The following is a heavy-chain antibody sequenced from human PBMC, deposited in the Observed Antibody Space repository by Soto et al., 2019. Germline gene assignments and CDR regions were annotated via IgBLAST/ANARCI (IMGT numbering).Heavy chain of an antibody. Sequence: WGSLRLSCAASGFTFSSYAMSWVRQAPGKGLEWVSVISGSGGDTYYADSVKGRFTISRDNSKNTLSLQMNSLRAEDTAVYYCAKARGSSTPAPGSYWGQGTLVTVSS. D-gene: IGHD2-2*01. V-gene: IGHV3-23*01. CDR3: AKARGSSTPAPGSY. CDR2: ISGSGGDT. J-gene: IGHJ1*01. CDR1: GFTFSSYA.